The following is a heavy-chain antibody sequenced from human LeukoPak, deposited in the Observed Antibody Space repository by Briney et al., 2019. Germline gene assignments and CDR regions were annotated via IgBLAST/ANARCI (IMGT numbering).Heavy chain of an antibody. CDR1: GGSISSYY. Sequence: SETLSLTCTVSGGSISSYYWSWIRQPPGKGLEWIGYIYYSGSTNYNPSLKSRVTISVDTSKNQFSLKLSSVTAADTAVYYCARGPHYYDSSGYYYWWFDPWGQGTLVTVFS. CDR2: IYYSGST. D-gene: IGHD3-22*01. CDR3: ARGPHYYDSSGYYYWWFDP. V-gene: IGHV4-59*01. J-gene: IGHJ5*02.